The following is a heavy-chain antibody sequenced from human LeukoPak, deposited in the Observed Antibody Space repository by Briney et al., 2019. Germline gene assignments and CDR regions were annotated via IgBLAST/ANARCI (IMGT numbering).Heavy chain of an antibody. Sequence: SSETLSLTCAVYGGSFSAYYWSWIRQPPGKGLEWIGEINHSGSTNYNPSLKSRVTISVDTSKNQFSLKLSSVTAADTAVYYCARTSRGSWGYFDYWGQGTLVTVSS. D-gene: IGHD1-26*01. CDR2: INHSGST. V-gene: IGHV4-34*01. J-gene: IGHJ4*02. CDR1: GGSFSAYY. CDR3: ARTSRGSWGYFDY.